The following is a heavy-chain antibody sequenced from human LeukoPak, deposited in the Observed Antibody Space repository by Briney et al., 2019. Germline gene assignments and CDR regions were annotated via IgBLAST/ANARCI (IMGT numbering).Heavy chain of an antibody. Sequence: GGSLRLSCAASGFTFDDYAMHWVRQAPGKGLEWVSGIRWNSGSIDYADSVKGRFTISRDNAKNSLYLQMNSLRAEDTALYYCAKVAYSSGWYGPWADVWGQGTTVTVSS. J-gene: IGHJ6*02. CDR3: AKVAYSSGWYGPWADV. CDR2: IRWNSGSI. CDR1: GFTFDDYA. D-gene: IGHD6-19*01. V-gene: IGHV3-9*01.